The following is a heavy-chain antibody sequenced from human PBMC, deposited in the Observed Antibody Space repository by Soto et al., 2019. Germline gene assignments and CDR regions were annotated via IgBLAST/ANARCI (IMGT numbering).Heavy chain of an antibody. Sequence: ASVKVSCKASGYTFTTYAISWVRQAPGQGLEWMGWINPNSGGTNYAQKFQGWVTMTRDTSISTAYMELSRLRSDDTAVYYCARAPRYYYYSSGYYRYYFDYWGQGTLVTVSS. D-gene: IGHD3-22*01. CDR2: INPNSGGT. V-gene: IGHV1-2*04. CDR3: ARAPRYYYYSSGYYRYYFDY. CDR1: GYTFTTYA. J-gene: IGHJ4*02.